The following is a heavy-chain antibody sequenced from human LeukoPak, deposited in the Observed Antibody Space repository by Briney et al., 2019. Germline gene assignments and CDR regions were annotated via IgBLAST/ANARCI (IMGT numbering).Heavy chain of an antibody. J-gene: IGHJ3*02. D-gene: IGHD3-22*01. CDR2: IRYDESNK. V-gene: IGHV3-30*02. CDR3: VDSGNYYDSSGYPPYDAFDI. Sequence: GGSLRLSCAASGFTFTSHGMHWVRQAPGKRLEWVAFIRYDESNKHYADSVKGRFGVSRDNSKNTLYLQMNSLRAEDTAVYYCVDSGNYYDSSGYPPYDAFDIWGQGTMVTVSS. CDR1: GFTFTSHG.